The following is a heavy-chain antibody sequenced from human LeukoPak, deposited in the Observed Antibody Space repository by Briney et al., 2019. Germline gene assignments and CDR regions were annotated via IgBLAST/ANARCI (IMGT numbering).Heavy chain of an antibody. V-gene: IGHV4-39*01. Sequence: PSETLSLTCTVSGGSISSSSYYWGWIRQPPGKGLEWIGSIYYSGSTYYNPSLKSRVTISVDTSKNQFSLKLSSVTAADTAVYYCARPGDTAILRGGAFDIWGQGTMVTVSS. CDR3: ARPGDTAILRGGAFDI. D-gene: IGHD5-18*01. CDR2: IYYSGST. CDR1: GGSISSSSYY. J-gene: IGHJ3*02.